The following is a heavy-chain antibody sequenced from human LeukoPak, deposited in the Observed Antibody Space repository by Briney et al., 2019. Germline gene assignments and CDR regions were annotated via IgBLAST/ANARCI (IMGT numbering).Heavy chain of an antibody. CDR3: ASLGYCSSTSCYAPGYYYYMDV. CDR1: GGTFSSYA. D-gene: IGHD2-2*01. Sequence: ASVKVSCKASGGTFSSYAISWVRQAPGQGLEWMGGIIPIFGTANYAQKFQGRVTITTDESTSTAYMELSSRRSEDTAVYYCASLGYCSSTSCYAPGYYYYMDVWGKGTTVTVSS. CDR2: IIPIFGTA. J-gene: IGHJ6*03. V-gene: IGHV1-69*05.